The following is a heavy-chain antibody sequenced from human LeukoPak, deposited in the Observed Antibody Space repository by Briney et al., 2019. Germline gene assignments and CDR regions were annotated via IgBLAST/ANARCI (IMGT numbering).Heavy chain of an antibody. V-gene: IGHV3-30*18. Sequence: GGSLRLSCAASGFTFSSYGMHWVRQAPGKGLEWVAVISYDGSNKYYADSVKGRFTISRDNSKNTLYLQMNSLRAEDTAVYYCAKDRLTMVRGYGYFDYWGQGTLVTVSS. D-gene: IGHD3-10*01. CDR2: ISYDGSNK. J-gene: IGHJ4*02. CDR3: AKDRLTMVRGYGYFDY. CDR1: GFTFSSYG.